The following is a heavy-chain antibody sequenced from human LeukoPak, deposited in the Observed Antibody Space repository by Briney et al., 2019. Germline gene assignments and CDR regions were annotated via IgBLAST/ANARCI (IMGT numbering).Heavy chain of an antibody. V-gene: IGHV3-23*01. J-gene: IGHJ4*02. CDR1: GFTFSSYA. CDR3: AKEGSTGFFDY. CDR2: ISGSGGIT. D-gene: IGHD1-1*01. Sequence: GRSLRLSCAASGFTFSSYAMSWVRQAPGKGLECVSAISGSGGITYYTDSVKGRFTISMDNFKNTVYLQMNSLRAEDTVVYYCAKEGSTGFFDYWGQGTLVTVSS.